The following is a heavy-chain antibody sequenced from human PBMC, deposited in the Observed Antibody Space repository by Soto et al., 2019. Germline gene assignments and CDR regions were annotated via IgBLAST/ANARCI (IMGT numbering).Heavy chain of an antibody. CDR1: GFTFSSYG. CDR3: AKPRSGYDFDNYFDY. CDR2: ISYDGSNK. D-gene: IGHD5-12*01. J-gene: IGHJ4*02. Sequence: GGSLRLSCAASGFTFSSYGMHWVRQAPGKGLEWVAVISYDGSNKYYADSVKGRFTISRDNSKNTLYLQMNSLRAEDTAVYYCAKPRSGYDFDNYFDYWGQGTLVTVSS. V-gene: IGHV3-30*18.